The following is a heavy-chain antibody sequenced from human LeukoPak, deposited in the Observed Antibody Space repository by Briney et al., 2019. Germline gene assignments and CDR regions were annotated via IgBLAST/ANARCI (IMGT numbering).Heavy chain of an antibody. V-gene: IGHV4-34*01. CDR3: ARGLPGIAAAAYYFDY. CDR2: INHSGST. D-gene: IGHD6-13*01. CDR1: GGSFSGYY. J-gene: IGHJ4*02. Sequence: SETLSLTCAVYGGSFSGYYWSWIRQPPGKGLEWTGEINHSGSTNYNPSLKSRVTISVDTSKNQFSLKLSSVTAADTAVYYCARGLPGIAAAAYYFDYWGQGTLVTVSS.